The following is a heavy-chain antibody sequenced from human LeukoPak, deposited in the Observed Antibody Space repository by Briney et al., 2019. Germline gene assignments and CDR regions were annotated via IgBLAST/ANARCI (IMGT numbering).Heavy chain of an antibody. J-gene: IGHJ4*02. CDR3: ASREWTLDG. D-gene: IGHD3-3*01. V-gene: IGHV4-30-4*01. Sequence: SQPQSLPCTLRGRSLTSADSYSTWIRKPPGKGLHWIGESYDSGSLYDNPALKSRLTLSVDKSKNLFSPKQTSVPGPDTAVHYCASREWTLDGGGQGTLVTVSS. CDR1: GRSLTSADSY. CDR2: SYDSGSL.